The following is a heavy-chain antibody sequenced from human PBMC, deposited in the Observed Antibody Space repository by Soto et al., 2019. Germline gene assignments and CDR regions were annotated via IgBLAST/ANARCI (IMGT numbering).Heavy chain of an antibody. CDR2: ISSSSSYI. CDR1: GFTFSSYS. CDR3: ARSPYYDSSGYFDY. Sequence: GGSLRLSCAASGFTFSSYSVNWVRQAPGKGLEWVSSISSSSSYIYYADSVKGRFTISRDNAKNSLYLQMNSLRAVDTAVYYCARSPYYDSSGYFDYWGQGTLVTVSS. V-gene: IGHV3-21*01. D-gene: IGHD3-22*01. J-gene: IGHJ4*02.